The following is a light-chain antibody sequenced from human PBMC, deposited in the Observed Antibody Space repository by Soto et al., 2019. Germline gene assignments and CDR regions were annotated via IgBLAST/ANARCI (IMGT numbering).Light chain of an antibody. Sequence: EIVLTQSPGTLSLSPGERATLSCRASQSVSSSWLAWYQQKPGQAPRLLIYGASSRATGIPDRVSGSGSGTDFTLTISRLEPEDFAVYSCQQYGGSPLFTFGPGTRVDFK. V-gene: IGKV3-20*01. CDR2: GAS. J-gene: IGKJ3*01. CDR3: QQYGGSPLFT. CDR1: QSVSSSW.